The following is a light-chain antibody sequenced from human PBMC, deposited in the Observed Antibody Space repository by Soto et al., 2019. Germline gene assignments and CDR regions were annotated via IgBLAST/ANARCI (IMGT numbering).Light chain of an antibody. V-gene: IGKV3-20*01. J-gene: IGKJ4*01. CDR3: QQDGNSPLS. Sequence: EIVLTQSPGTLSLSPGERATLSFRASQTVSSNYLAWYHQKPGQAPMLLISSASTRATGIPDRFSGSASGTDFTLSISRLEPEDVAVYECQQDGNSPLSLGGGTKVDSK. CDR2: SAS. CDR1: QTVSSNY.